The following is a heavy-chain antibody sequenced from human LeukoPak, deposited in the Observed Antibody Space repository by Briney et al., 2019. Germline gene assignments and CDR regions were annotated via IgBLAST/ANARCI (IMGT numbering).Heavy chain of an antibody. Sequence: PGGSLRLSSAASGFTFSTYAVSWVRQAPGKGLEWVSAISGSGGSTYYADFVKGRFTISRDNSKNTVYLQMTSLRAEDTAVYYCAKPAYYDSNGYYSPFDYWGQGTLVTVSS. D-gene: IGHD3-22*01. J-gene: IGHJ4*02. CDR3: AKPAYYDSNGYYSPFDY. CDR1: GFTFSTYA. CDR2: ISGSGGST. V-gene: IGHV3-23*01.